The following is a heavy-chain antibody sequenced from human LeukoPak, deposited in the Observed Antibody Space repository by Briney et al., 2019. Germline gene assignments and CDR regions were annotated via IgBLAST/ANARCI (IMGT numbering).Heavy chain of an antibody. CDR3: ARTNPRYIVVVPAAREEFDY. CDR2: INPNSGGT. D-gene: IGHD2-2*01. J-gene: IGHJ4*02. Sequence: ASVKVSCKASGYTFTGYYMHWVRQAPGQGLEWMGRINPNSGGTNYAQKFQGRATMTRDTSISTAYMELSRLRSDDTAVYYCARTNPRYIVVVPAAREEFDYGGQGTLVTVSS. CDR1: GYTFTGYY. V-gene: IGHV1-2*06.